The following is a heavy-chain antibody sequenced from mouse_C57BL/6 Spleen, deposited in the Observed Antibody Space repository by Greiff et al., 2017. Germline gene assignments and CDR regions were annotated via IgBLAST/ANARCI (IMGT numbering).Heavy chain of an antibody. Sequence: QVQLQQSGAELVKPGASVKISCKASGYAFSSSGMNWVKQRPGKGLEWIGRICPGDGDTNYNGKFTGKATMSAEKSSSTAYMQLSSLTSEDSSVYFCAREAFYDYGCSDCYFDDWGKGTTVTVSS. CDR3: AREAFYDYGCSDCYFDD. D-gene: IGHD2-2*01. J-gene: IGHJ1*03. CDR2: ICPGDGDT. CDR1: GYAFSSSG. V-gene: IGHV1-82*01.